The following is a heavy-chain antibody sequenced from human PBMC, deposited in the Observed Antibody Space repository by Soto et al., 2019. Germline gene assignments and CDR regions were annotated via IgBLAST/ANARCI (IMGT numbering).Heavy chain of an antibody. CDR3: ARDHHRYSGYDYVDY. Sequence: QVQLVESGGGLVKPGGSLRLSCVASGFTFSDYYMSWICQAPGKGLEWVSYISSSSSYTNYADSVKGRFTISRDNAKNSLYLQMNSLRAEDTAVYYCARDHHRYSGYDYVDYWGQGTLVTVSS. V-gene: IGHV3-11*05. J-gene: IGHJ4*02. CDR2: ISSSSSYT. CDR1: GFTFSDYY. D-gene: IGHD5-12*01.